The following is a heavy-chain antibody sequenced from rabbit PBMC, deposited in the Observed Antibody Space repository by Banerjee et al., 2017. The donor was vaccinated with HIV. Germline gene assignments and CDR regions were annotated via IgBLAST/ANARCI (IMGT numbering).Heavy chain of an antibody. V-gene: IGHV1S45*01. CDR3: ARSAGYAHTGDGYFKL. D-gene: IGHD6-1*01. J-gene: IGHJ4*01. CDR1: GIDFSSYYD. CDR2: IYAGGHDNT. Sequence: QQQLEESGGGLVKPGGTLTLTCKASGIDFSSYYDMCWVRQAPGKGLEWIGCIYAGGHDNTYYASWAKGRFTISKTSSTTVTLQMTSLTAADTATYFCARSAGYAHTGDGYFKLWGPGTLVTVS.